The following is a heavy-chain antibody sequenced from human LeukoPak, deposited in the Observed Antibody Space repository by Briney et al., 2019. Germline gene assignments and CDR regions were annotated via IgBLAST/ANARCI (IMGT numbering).Heavy chain of an antibody. D-gene: IGHD3-3*01. Sequence: ASVKVSCKASGYTFTDNYIHWLRQVPGQGPEWLGYINPKSGDAKYAQKFQGRVTMTRDTSISTAYMELSRLRSDDTAIYYCARDYYFWSVGADWGQGTLFTVSS. CDR3: ARDYYFWSVGAD. J-gene: IGHJ4*02. V-gene: IGHV1-2*02. CDR2: INPKSGDA. CDR1: GYTFTDNY.